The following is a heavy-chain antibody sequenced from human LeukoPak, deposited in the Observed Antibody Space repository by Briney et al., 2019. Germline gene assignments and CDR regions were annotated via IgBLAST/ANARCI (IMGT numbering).Heavy chain of an antibody. D-gene: IGHD3-16*01. Sequence: GGSLRLSCAASGFTFSSYSMNWVRQAPGKGLEWVSYISSSSSTIYYADSVEGRFTISRDNAKNSLYLQMNSLRAEDTAVYYCARAYLPTGYYYYHMDVWGKGTTVTVSS. V-gene: IGHV3-48*01. J-gene: IGHJ6*03. CDR1: GFTFSSYS. CDR2: ISSSSSTI. CDR3: ARAYLPTGYYYYHMDV.